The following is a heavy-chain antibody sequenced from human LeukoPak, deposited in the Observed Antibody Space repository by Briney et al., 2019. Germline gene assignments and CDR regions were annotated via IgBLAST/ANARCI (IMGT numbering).Heavy chain of an antibody. CDR2: IYYGGST. D-gene: IGHD3-3*02. J-gene: IGHJ4*02. Sequence: PSETLSLTCTVSDGSISSPYWTWIRQPPGKGLEWIGYIYYGGSTDYSPSLKSRATISLDTSKNQFSLHLTSVTAADTAVYYCARQLAGLAPPGFIDSWGQGTLVTVSS. V-gene: IGHV4-59*08. CDR1: DGSISSPY. CDR3: ARQLAGLAPPGFIDS.